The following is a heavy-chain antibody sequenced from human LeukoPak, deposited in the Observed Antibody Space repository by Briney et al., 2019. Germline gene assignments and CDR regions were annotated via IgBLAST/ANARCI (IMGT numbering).Heavy chain of an antibody. D-gene: IGHD1-1*01. CDR2: IYHSGST. CDR3: ARRVGKYPTYYFDD. CDR1: GGSITSGGNY. Sequence: KSSQTLSLTCSVSGGSITSGGNYWSWIRQQPGKGLEWIGYIYHSGSTNYKSSLKSRLTMSIDTSANQFSLRLSSVTAADTAIYYCARRVGKYPTYYFDDWGQGTLVTVSS. J-gene: IGHJ4*02. V-gene: IGHV4-31*03.